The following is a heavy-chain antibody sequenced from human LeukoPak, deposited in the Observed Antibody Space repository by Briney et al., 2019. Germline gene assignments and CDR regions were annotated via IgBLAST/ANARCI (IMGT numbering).Heavy chain of an antibody. V-gene: IGHV1-46*01. CDR3: ARVKPNYYDSGAYGTFDI. Sequence: ASVKVSCKASGYTFTSYYMHWVRQAPGQGLEWMGIINPSGGSTSYAQKFQGRVTMTRDTSTGTAYMELSSLRSEDTAVYYCARVKPNYYDSGAYGTFDIWGQGTMVTVSS. J-gene: IGHJ3*02. CDR2: INPSGGST. CDR1: GYTFTSYY. D-gene: IGHD3-22*01.